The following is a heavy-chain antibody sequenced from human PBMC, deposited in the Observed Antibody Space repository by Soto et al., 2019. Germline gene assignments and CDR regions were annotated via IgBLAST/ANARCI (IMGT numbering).Heavy chain of an antibody. J-gene: IGHJ4*02. CDR2: INPASGST. CDR3: ARDLAAGDY. CDR1: GYTFTHYY. D-gene: IGHD6-13*01. V-gene: IGHV1-46*01. Sequence: QAQLVQSGAEEKKSGASVKLSCRTSGYTFTHYYIHWVRQAPGQGLEWLAIINPASGSTDYAQDFLGRVTLTMDTSTTTVYMVLSGLRTADTAIFYCARDLAAGDYWCQGTVVTVSS.